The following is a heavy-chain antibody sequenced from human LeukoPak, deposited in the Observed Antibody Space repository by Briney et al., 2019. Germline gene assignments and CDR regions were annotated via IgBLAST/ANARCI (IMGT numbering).Heavy chain of an antibody. CDR2: IYHSGST. CDR3: ARVPGQLDPNWFDP. D-gene: IGHD6-6*01. J-gene: IGHJ5*02. Sequence: SETLSLTYAVSGGSISSSNWWSWVRQPPGKGLEWIGEIYHSGSTNYNPSLKSRVTISVDKSKNQFSLKLSSVTAADTAVYYCARVPGQLDPNWFDPWGQGTLVTVSS. CDR1: GGSISSSNW. V-gene: IGHV4-4*02.